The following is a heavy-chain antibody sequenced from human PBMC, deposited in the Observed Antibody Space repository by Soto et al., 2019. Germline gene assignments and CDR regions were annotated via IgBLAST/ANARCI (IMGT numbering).Heavy chain of an antibody. CDR2: IYPGDSDT. D-gene: IGHD3-10*01. V-gene: IGHV5-51*01. CDR1: GYSFTSYW. Sequence: GESLKISCKGSGYSFTSYWIGWVRQMPGKGLEWMGIIYPGDSDTRYSLSFQGQVTISADKSISTAYLQWSSLKASDTAMYYCARQGSYYYYYMDVWGKGTTVTVSS. CDR3: ARQGSYYYYYMDV. J-gene: IGHJ6*03.